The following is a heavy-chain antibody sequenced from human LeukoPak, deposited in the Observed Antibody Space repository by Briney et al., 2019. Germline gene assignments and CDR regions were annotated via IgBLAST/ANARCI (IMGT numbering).Heavy chain of an antibody. J-gene: IGHJ4*02. V-gene: IGHV4-59*08. CDR1: GDSISRYY. D-gene: IGHD3-10*01. CDR3: GSTNYNPSLRTRFTISVDTSKNRCTLKLSSVAAADTAVYYWARHAPSGPWGLTLIDY. CDR2: IYYSGST. Sequence: SETLSLICTVSGDSISRYYWSWTRHPPGEGLEWIGYIYYSGSTIYSPSLKGRVTIPVETSKNQFFLKRSSVTAGATAWYYCGSTNYNPSLRTRFTISVDTSKNRCTLKLSSVAAADTAVYYWARHAPSGPWGLTLIDYCGQGTPGTVSS.